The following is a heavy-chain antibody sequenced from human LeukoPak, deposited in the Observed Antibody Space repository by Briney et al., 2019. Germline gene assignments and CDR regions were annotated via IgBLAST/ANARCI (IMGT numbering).Heavy chain of an antibody. CDR1: GFTLSSYG. CDR2: ISYDGSNK. CDR3: AKQLDVATPSFDY. D-gene: IGHD5-12*01. V-gene: IGHV3-30*18. Sequence: PGRSLRLSCAASGFTLSSYGMHWVRQAPGKGLEWVAVISYDGSNKYYADSVKGRFTISRDNSKNTLYLQMNSLRAEDTAVYYCAKQLDVATPSFDYWGQGTLVTVSS. J-gene: IGHJ4*02.